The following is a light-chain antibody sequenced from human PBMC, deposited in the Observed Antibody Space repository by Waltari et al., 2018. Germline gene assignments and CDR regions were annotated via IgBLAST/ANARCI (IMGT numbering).Light chain of an antibody. J-gene: IGLJ1*01. V-gene: IGLV2-14*03. Sequence: QSALTQPASVSGSPGQSITISCTGTSSDIGAYNFVSWYQKHPGKAPKVMIYDVNNRPSGVASRFAGSKSGNTASLTICGLQAEDEADYYCSSYTTGSTRYVFGSGTKVTVL. CDR3: SSYTTGSTRYV. CDR2: DVN. CDR1: SSDIGAYNF.